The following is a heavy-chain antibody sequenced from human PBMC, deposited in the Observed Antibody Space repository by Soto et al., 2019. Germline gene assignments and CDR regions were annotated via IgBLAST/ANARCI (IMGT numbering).Heavy chain of an antibody. CDR3: TRGGDAYKNGH. D-gene: IGHD2-21*01. CDR2: IHYSGST. Sequence: QVQLLESGPGLVKPSESLYLTCTVPGGSVSIGTYYWSWIRQPPGKGLEWIGFIHYSGSTNYNPSLKSRVTMSVDTSKNQFSLKLTSVNAADTAVYYCTRGGDAYKNGHWGQGTLVTVSS. CDR1: GGSVSIGTYY. V-gene: IGHV4-61*01. J-gene: IGHJ4*02.